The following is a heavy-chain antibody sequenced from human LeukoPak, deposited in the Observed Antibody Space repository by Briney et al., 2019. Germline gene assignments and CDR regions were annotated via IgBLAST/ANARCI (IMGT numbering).Heavy chain of an antibody. D-gene: IGHD3-10*01. CDR3: TSDTFGKYDS. J-gene: IGHJ4*02. V-gene: IGHV3-74*01. CDR1: GFTFSHYW. Sequence: AGESLRLSCAASGFTFSHYWMHWVRQGLGKGLEWVARCNPDGSDTTYADSVKGRFTISRDNAKNILYLQMNSLRVEDTALYYCTSDTFGKYDSWGQGTLATVSS. CDR2: CNPDGSDT.